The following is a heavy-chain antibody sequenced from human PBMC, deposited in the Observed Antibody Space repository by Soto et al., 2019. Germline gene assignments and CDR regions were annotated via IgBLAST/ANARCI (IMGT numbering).Heavy chain of an antibody. J-gene: IGHJ4*02. CDR1: GNIFNDYE. CDR3: ATAISATTFDH. V-gene: IGHV1-3*01. Sequence: QVHLVQSGAEVKAPGASVRISCATSGNIFNDYEIHWLRQAPGQRLEWMGWINGGNGNTGSPQRFQSRVTMSRDTSARTSYVELMSLSPEDTAVYYCATAISATTFDHWGQGTLVTVSP. CDR2: INGGNGNT.